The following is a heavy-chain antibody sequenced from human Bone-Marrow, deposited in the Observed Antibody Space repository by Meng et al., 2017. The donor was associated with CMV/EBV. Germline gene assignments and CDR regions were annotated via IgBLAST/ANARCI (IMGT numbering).Heavy chain of an antibody. Sequence: SLKISCAASGFTFDDYAMHWVRQAPGKGLEWVSGISWNSGSVGYADSVKGRFTISRDNAKNSLYLQMNSLRAEDTAVYYCASVKIGELFGAVDIWGQGTMVTVSS. V-gene: IGHV3-9*01. CDR2: ISWNSGSV. D-gene: IGHD3-10*01. J-gene: IGHJ3*02. CDR3: ASVKIGELFGAVDI. CDR1: GFTFDDYA.